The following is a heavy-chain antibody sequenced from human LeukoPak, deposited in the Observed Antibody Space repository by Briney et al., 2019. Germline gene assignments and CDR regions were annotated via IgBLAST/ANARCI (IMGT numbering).Heavy chain of an antibody. CDR2: IIPILGIA. V-gene: IGHV1-69*04. CDR3: ARTEEDFDY. CDR1: GYTFTSYA. Sequence: GASVKVSCKASGYTFTSYAMNWVRQAPGQGLEWMGRIIPILGIANYAQKFQGRVTITADKSTSTAYMELSSLRSEDTAVYYCARTEEDFDYWGQGTLVTVS. J-gene: IGHJ4*02.